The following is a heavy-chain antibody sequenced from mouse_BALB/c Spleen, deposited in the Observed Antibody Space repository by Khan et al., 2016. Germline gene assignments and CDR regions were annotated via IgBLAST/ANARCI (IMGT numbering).Heavy chain of an antibody. D-gene: IGHD2-3*01. CDR2: IDPANVNT. Sequence: VQLQQSGAELVKPGASVKLSCTASGFNIKDTYMHWVKQRPEQDLEWIGRIDPANVNTKYDPKFQGKATITADTSSNTAYLQLSSLTSEDTAVYYCTREGYYPYWGQGTTLTVSS. CDR3: TREGYYPY. J-gene: IGHJ2*01. V-gene: IGHV14-3*02. CDR1: GFNIKDTY.